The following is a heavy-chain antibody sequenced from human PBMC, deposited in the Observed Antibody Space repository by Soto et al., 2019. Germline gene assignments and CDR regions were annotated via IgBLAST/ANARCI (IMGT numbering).Heavy chain of an antibody. CDR2: IYYSGST. D-gene: IGHD3-10*01. J-gene: IGHJ5*02. CDR3: ARGAMVRGVIRDRTNWFDP. V-gene: IGHV4-61*01. CDR1: GGSVSSGSYY. Sequence: SETLSLTCTFSGGSVSSGSYYLSWIRQPPGKGLEWIGYIYYSGSTNYNPSLKSRVTISVDTSKNQFSLKLSSVTAADTAVYYCARGAMVRGVIRDRTNWFDPWGQGTLVTVSS.